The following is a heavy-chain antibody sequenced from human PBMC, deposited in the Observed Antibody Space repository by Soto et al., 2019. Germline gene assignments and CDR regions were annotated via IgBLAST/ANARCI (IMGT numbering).Heavy chain of an antibody. J-gene: IGHJ6*02. Sequence: GASVKVSCKASGGTFSSYAISWVRQAPGQGLEWMGGIIPIFGTANYAQKFQGRVTITADESTSTAYMELSSLRSEDTAVYYCASRKVGATRANYYYYGMDVWGQGTTVTVSS. CDR3: ASRKVGATRANYYYYGMDV. D-gene: IGHD1-26*01. CDR2: IIPIFGTA. V-gene: IGHV1-69*13. CDR1: GGTFSSYA.